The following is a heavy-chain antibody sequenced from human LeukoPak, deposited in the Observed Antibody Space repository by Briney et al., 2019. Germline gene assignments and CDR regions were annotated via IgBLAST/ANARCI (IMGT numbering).Heavy chain of an antibody. CDR2: LSYDGSNK. D-gene: IGHD3-16*01. V-gene: IGHV3-30*03. J-gene: IGHJ5*02. Sequence: LGRSLRLSCAASGFTFSNFGMHWVRQAPGKGLEWLAVLSYDGSNKYYADSVKGRFTISRDNSKNILFLQVDRLRPEDTAVYYCARGGGDYGWWFDPWGQGSLVIVSP. CDR1: GFTFSNFG. CDR3: ARGGGDYGWWFDP.